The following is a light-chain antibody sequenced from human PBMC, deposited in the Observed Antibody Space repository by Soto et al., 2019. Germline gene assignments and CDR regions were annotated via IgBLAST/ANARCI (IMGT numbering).Light chain of an antibody. CDR3: QQYADYPLT. Sequence: DLQMTQSPSALSAPVGDRVTITCRASQSIKNWLAWYQQKPGTAPKFLIYDASTLESGVPSRFSGSGSGTEFTLTISSLQADDFATYCCQQYADYPLTFGGGTKVEIK. V-gene: IGKV1-5*01. CDR1: QSIKNW. CDR2: DAS. J-gene: IGKJ4*01.